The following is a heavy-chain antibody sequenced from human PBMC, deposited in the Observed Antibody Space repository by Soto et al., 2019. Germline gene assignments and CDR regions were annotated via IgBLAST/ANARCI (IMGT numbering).Heavy chain of an antibody. CDR2: IGADGAT. CDR1: GFTFSTYD. CDR3: ARRYCIGDSCPLIGIGFDY. Sequence: GGSLRLSCAASGFTFSTYDMHWVRQATGKGLEWVSGIGADGATYYAGSVKGRFTISRENAKNSLYLQMNTLRAGDSAVYYCARRYCIGDSCPLIGIGFDYWGQGSLVTVSS. J-gene: IGHJ4*02. V-gene: IGHV3-13*01. D-gene: IGHD2-15*01.